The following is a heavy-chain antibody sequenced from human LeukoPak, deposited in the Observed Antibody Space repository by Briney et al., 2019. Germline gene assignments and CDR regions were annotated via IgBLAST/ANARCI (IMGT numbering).Heavy chain of an antibody. CDR2: ISSSSNTI. V-gene: IGHV3-48*01. Sequence: PGRSLRLSCAASGFTFNSYSMNWVRQAPGKGLEWVSYISSSSNTIYYADSVKGRFTISRDNAKNSLYLQMNSLRAEDTAVYYCAREFLGYWGQGTLVTVSS. J-gene: IGHJ4*02. D-gene: IGHD3-16*01. CDR1: GFTFNSYS. CDR3: AREFLGY.